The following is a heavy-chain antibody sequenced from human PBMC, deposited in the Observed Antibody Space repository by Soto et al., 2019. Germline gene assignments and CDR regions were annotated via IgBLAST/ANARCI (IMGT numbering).Heavy chain of an antibody. CDR1: GGTFSSYA. CDR3: ARDLKYYYDSSGY. V-gene: IGHV1-69*13. J-gene: IGHJ4*02. Sequence: SSVKVSCKASGGTFSSYAISWVRQAPGQGLEWMGGIIPIFGTANYAQKFQGRVTITADESTSTAYMELSSLRSEDTAVYYCARDLKYYYDSSGYWGQGTLVTVSS. CDR2: IIPIFGTA. D-gene: IGHD3-22*01.